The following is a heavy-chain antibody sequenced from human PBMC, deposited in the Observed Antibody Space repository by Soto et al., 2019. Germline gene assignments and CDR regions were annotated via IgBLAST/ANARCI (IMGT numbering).Heavy chain of an antibody. CDR3: ARGLAISH. V-gene: IGHV4-59*01. Sequence: SETLSLTCTVSGGSISSYYWSWIRQPPGKGLEWIGYIYYSGSTNYNPSLKSRVTISVDTSKNQFSLKLSSVIAADTAVYYCARGLAISHWGQGTLVTVSS. CDR1: GGSISSYY. D-gene: IGHD3-3*02. J-gene: IGHJ4*02. CDR2: IYYSGST.